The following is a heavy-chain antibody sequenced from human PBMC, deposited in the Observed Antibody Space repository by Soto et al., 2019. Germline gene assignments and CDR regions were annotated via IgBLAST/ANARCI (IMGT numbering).Heavy chain of an antibody. V-gene: IGHV1-3*01. CDR3: ARDVLTVGPRANDAFDV. Sequence: QVQLVQSGAEVGKPGASVNISCRASGFSFSDNLINWVRQAPGQSLEWMGWINPDNGNTRYSQTFKGRVTISRRSFASIAAVEVGDLTSEETAVYYWARDVLTVGPRANDAFDVWCQETMVSVSS. J-gene: IGHJ3*01. D-gene: IGHD2-8*02. CDR2: INPDNGNT. CDR1: GFSFSDNL.